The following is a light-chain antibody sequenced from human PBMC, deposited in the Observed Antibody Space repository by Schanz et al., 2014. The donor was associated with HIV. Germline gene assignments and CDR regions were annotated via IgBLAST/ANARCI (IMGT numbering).Light chain of an antibody. Sequence: PGERATLSCRASHSVDSYLVWYQQKPGQAPRLLIYGASSRATGIPDRFSGSGSGTDFTLTISSLEPEDFAVYYCQQRSNWPTFGQGTRLETK. J-gene: IGKJ5*01. CDR1: HSVDSY. CDR2: GAS. CDR3: QQRSNWPT. V-gene: IGKV3-11*01.